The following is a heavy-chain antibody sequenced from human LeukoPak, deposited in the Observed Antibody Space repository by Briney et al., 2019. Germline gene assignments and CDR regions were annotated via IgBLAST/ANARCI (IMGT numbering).Heavy chain of an antibody. CDR3: TTDFSHFDFSSGFYSY. Sequence: PGGSLRLSCAASGFSFTTAWMVWVRQAPGQGLEWVGRIKANIDGGSTDFAAPVKGRFTISRDDLTNTLYLQMNSLKTDDTAVYYCTTDFSHFDFSSGFYSYWGQGSLVTVSS. D-gene: IGHD3-3*01. V-gene: IGHV3-15*01. CDR2: IKANIDGGST. J-gene: IGHJ4*02. CDR1: GFSFTTAW.